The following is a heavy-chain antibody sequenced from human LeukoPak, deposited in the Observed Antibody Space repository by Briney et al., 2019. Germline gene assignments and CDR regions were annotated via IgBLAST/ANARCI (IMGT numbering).Heavy chain of an antibody. V-gene: IGHV1-2*02. CDR2: INPNSGGT. J-gene: IGHJ6*02. D-gene: IGHD6-13*01. Sequence: ASVKVSCKASGYTFTGYYMHWVRQAPGQGLEWMGWINPNSGGTNYAQKFQGRVTMTRDTSISTAYMELSRLRSDDTAVYYCARDGAAALYYYYGMDVWGQGTTVTVCS. CDR3: ARDGAAALYYYYGMDV. CDR1: GYTFTGYY.